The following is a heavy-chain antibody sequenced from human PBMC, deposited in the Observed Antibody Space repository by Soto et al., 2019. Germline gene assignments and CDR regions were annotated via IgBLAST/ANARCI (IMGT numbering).Heavy chain of an antibody. CDR2: ISSSGTYI. CDR3: ARDPSDCSSTSCWGYYALDV. J-gene: IGHJ6*02. CDR1: GFTFSTYS. Sequence: PGGSLRLSCAASGFTFSTYSMNWVRQALGKGLEWVSSISSSGTYIHYADSLKGRFTISRDNAKNSLYLQMISLRAEDTAVYYCARDPSDCSSTSCWGYYALDVWGQGTTVTVSS. V-gene: IGHV3-21*01. D-gene: IGHD2-2*01.